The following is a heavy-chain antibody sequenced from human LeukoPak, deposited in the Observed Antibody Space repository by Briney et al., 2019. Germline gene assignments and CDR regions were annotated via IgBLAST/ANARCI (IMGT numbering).Heavy chain of an antibody. CDR3: ARGAPTTRIGAGRFDY. J-gene: IGHJ4*02. V-gene: IGHV1-46*01. D-gene: IGHD5-12*01. CDR2: INPSGGST. CDR1: GYTFIGYY. Sequence: GASVTVSCKASGYTFIGYYMHWVRQAPGQGLEWMGEINPSGGSTSYAQKFQGRITVTRDTYTNTVYMDLSSLRSEDTATYYCARGAPTTRIGAGRFDYWGQGSLLTVAS.